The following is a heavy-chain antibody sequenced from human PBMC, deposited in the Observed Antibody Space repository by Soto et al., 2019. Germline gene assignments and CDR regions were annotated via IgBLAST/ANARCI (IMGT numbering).Heavy chain of an antibody. CDR1: GFTFSSYG. D-gene: IGHD6-19*01. CDR3: AKDRFRIAVAAPFDY. J-gene: IGHJ4*02. CDR2: ISYDGSNK. V-gene: IGHV3-30*18. Sequence: QVQLVESGGGVVQPVRSLRLSFAASGFTFSSYGMHWVRQAPGKGLEWVAVISYDGSNKYYADSVKGRFTISRDNSKNTLYLQMNSLRAEDTAVYYCAKDRFRIAVAAPFDYWGQGTLVTVSS.